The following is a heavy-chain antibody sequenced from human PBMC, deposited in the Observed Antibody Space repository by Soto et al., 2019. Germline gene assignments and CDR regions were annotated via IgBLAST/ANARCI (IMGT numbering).Heavy chain of an antibody. D-gene: IGHD3-16*01. CDR3: ARGGLRLGGHPPQSDY. CDR2: INAGNGNT. J-gene: IGHJ4*02. Sequence: QVQLVQSGAEEKKPGASVKVSCKASGYTFTSYAMHWVRQAPGQRLEWMGWINAGNGNTKYSQKFQGRVTITRDTSASTAYMELSSLRSEDTAVYYCARGGLRLGGHPPQSDYWGQGTLVTVSS. V-gene: IGHV1-3*05. CDR1: GYTFTSYA.